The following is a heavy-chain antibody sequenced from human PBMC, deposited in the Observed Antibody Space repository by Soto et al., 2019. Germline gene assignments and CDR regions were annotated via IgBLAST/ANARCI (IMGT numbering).Heavy chain of an antibody. CDR1: GGSISSYY. J-gene: IGHJ4*02. CDR3: ARLSGYDYLLYDY. D-gene: IGHD5-12*01. CDR2: IYYCGST. Sequence: SETLSLTCTVSGGSISSYYWSWIRQPPGKGLEWIGYIYYCGSTNYNPSLKSRVTISVDTSKNQFSLKLSSVTAADTAVYYCARLSGYDYLLYDYWGQGTLVTVSS. V-gene: IGHV4-59*01.